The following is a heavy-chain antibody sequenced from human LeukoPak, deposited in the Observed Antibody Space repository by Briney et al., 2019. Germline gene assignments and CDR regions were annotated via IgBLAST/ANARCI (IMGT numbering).Heavy chain of an antibody. D-gene: IGHD6-13*01. CDR2: INPNSGGT. J-gene: IGHJ6*03. CDR1: GYTFTGYY. CDR3: ASHAAAGHPYYYYYMDI. Sequence: GASVKVSCKASGYTFTGYYMHWVRQAPGQGLEWMGWINPNSGGTNYAQKFQGRVTMTRDTSISTAYMELSRLRSDDTAVYYCASHAAAGHPYYYYYMDIWGKGTTVTVSS. V-gene: IGHV1-2*02.